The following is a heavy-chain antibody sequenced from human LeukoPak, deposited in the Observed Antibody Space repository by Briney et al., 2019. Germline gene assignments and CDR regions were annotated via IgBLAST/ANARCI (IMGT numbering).Heavy chain of an antibody. CDR2: ITGSGGST. J-gene: IGHJ4*02. CDR1: GLTFSSHT. V-gene: IGHV3-23*01. D-gene: IGHD2-2*01. CDR3: AKALLGYCSSTSCYFFDY. Sequence: GGSLRLSCVASGLTFSSHTMSWVRQAPRKGLEWVSSITGSGGSTYKADSVRGRFTISRDNSKNTLYLQMNSLRAEDTAVYYCAKALLGYCSSTSCYFFDYWGQGTLVTVSS.